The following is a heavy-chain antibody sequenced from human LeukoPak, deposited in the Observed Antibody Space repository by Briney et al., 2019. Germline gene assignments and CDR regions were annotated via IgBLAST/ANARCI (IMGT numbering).Heavy chain of an antibody. J-gene: IGHJ4*02. D-gene: IGHD3-9*01. V-gene: IGHV3-23*01. CDR1: GFTFSSYA. CDR2: ISGSGGST. CDR3: AKDGRYYDILTGYYIDPYYFDY. Sequence: PGGSLRLSCAASGFTFSSYAMSWVRQAPGKGLEWVSAISGSGGSTYYADSVKGRFTISRDNSKNTPYLQMNSLRAEDTAVYDCAKDGRYYDILTGYYIDPYYFDYWGQGTLVTVSS.